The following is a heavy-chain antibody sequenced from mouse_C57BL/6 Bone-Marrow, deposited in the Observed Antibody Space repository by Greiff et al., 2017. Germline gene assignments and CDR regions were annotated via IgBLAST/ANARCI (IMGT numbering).Heavy chain of an antibody. CDR1: GYTFTDYE. Sequence: VKLMESGAELVRPGASVTLSCKASGYTFTDYEMHWVKQTPVHGLEWIGAIDPETGGTAYNQKFKGKAILTADKSSSTAYMELRSLTSEDYAVYYCTVLYYYGSSYYWGQGTTLTVSS. J-gene: IGHJ2*01. CDR3: TVLYYYGSSYY. V-gene: IGHV1-15*01. CDR2: IDPETGGT. D-gene: IGHD1-1*01.